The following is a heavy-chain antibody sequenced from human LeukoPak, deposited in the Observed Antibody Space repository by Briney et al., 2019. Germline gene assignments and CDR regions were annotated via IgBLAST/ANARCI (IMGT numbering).Heavy chain of an antibody. CDR1: GGSISSYY. CDR2: IYYSGST. V-gene: IGHV4-59*01. CDR3: ARAGSCSGGSCYVSLDY. D-gene: IGHD2-15*01. Sequence: SETLSLTCTVSGGSISSYYWSWIRQPPGKGLEWIGYIYYSGSTNYNHSLKSRVTISVDTPKHQLSLKLSSVTAADTAVYYCARAGSCSGGSCYVSLDYWGQGTLVTVSS. J-gene: IGHJ4*02.